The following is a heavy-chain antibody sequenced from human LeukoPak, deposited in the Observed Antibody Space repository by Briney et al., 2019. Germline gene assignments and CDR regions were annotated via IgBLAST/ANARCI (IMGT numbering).Heavy chain of an antibody. Sequence: SVKVSCKASGGTFSSYAISWVRQAPGQGLEWMGGIIPIFGTANYAQKFQGRVTITADESTSTVYMELNSLKSEDTAVYYCARGWDYDSGGRPTAYVYWGQGTRVTVSS. CDR2: IIPIFGTA. D-gene: IGHD3-22*01. J-gene: IGHJ4*02. CDR1: GGTFSSYA. V-gene: IGHV1-69*13. CDR3: ARGWDYDSGGRPTAYVY.